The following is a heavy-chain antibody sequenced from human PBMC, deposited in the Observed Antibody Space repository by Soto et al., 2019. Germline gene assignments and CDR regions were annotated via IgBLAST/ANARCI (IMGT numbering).Heavy chain of an antibody. J-gene: IGHJ4*02. D-gene: IGHD5-18*01. V-gene: IGHV1-69*18. Sequence: QGRLVQSGAEVKRPGSSVKLSCKVSGANSNSYSIAWVRQAPGQGLQWLGTIVPLSGTPNHAQQFKARVTITAEPSTNTTYLELSRLRSEDTAIYYCARDWMQMARGGFFDYWGQGSLVTISS. CDR3: ARDWMQMARGGFFDY. CDR2: IVPLSGTP. CDR1: GANSNSYS.